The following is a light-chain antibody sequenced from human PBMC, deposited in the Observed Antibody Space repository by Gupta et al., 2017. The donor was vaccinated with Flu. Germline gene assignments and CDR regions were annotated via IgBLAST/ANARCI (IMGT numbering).Light chain of an antibody. CDR1: RRVLDYTTENDY. CDR2: RAT. J-gene: IGKJ4*01. V-gene: IGKV4-1*01. Sequence: ATINSNTTRRVLDYTTENDYLTWFQQKPGQPPKRLISRATTRESGVPHRFSASGSGTDFTLTITSVQAEDVAVYYCQQYYDVPFTFGGGTKVEIK. CDR3: QQYYDVPFT.